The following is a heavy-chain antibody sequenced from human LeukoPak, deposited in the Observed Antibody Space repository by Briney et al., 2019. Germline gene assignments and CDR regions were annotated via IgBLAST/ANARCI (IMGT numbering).Heavy chain of an antibody. CDR1: XXTFISYA. CDR3: ARAGATSTFDY. Sequence: SVKXXXXXSXXTFISYAIXWVRQAPGQGLEWRGRIIAIFGTANYAQKFQGRVTITTDESTSKAYMELSSLRSEDTAVYYCARAGATSTFDYWGQGTLVTVSS. D-gene: IGHD1-26*01. CDR2: IIAIFGTA. J-gene: IGHJ4*02. V-gene: IGHV1-69*05.